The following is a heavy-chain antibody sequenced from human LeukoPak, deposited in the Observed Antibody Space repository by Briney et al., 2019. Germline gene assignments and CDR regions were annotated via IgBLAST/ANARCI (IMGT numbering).Heavy chain of an antibody. CDR1: GFTFSNAW. CDR2: IKSKADGRTT. CDR3: TTGVSGDYGGDAFDL. Sequence: GGSLRLSCAASGFTFSNAWMSWVRQAPGKGLEWVGRIKSKADGRTTDYAAPVKGRFTISRDDSKNTMYLQMNSLQTEDTAVYYCTTGVSGDYGGDAFDLWGQGTMVTVSS. D-gene: IGHD4-17*01. J-gene: IGHJ3*01. V-gene: IGHV3-15*01.